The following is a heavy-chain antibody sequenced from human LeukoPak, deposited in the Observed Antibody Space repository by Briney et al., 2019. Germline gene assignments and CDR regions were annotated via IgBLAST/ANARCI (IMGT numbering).Heavy chain of an antibody. J-gene: IGHJ3*02. D-gene: IGHD3-10*01. V-gene: IGHV3-66*01. CDR1: GFTVSSDY. Sequence: GGSLRLSCAASGFTVSSDYMSWVRQAPGKGLEWVSVIYSGGTTHYADSVKGRFTISRDNSKNTLYLQMNSLRAEDTAVYYCARGPYGSSGTSDAFDIWGQGTKVTVSS. CDR2: IYSGGTT. CDR3: ARGPYGSSGTSDAFDI.